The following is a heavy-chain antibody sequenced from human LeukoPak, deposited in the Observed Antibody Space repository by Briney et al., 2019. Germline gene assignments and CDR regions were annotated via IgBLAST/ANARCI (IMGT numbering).Heavy chain of an antibody. J-gene: IGHJ4*02. CDR2: IYYSGST. D-gene: IGHD1-26*01. CDR1: GGSISSSSYY. V-gene: IGHV4-39*01. CDR3: ARVMWEFGDYYFDY. Sequence: SETLSLTCTVSGGSISSSSYYWGWIRQPPGKGLEWIGSIYYSGSTYYNPSLKSRVTISVDTSKNQFSLKLSSVTAADTAVYYCARVMWEFGDYYFDYWGQGSLVTVSS.